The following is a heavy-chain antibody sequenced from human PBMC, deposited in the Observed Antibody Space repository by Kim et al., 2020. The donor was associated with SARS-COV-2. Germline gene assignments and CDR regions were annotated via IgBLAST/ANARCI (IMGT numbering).Heavy chain of an antibody. CDR1: GVSVNRDY. J-gene: IGHJ4*02. V-gene: IGHV4-59*02. D-gene: IGHD6-19*01. CDR2: VSSSRNT. CDR3: ARHNPVAVVAGSYFDS. Sequence: SETLSLTCTVSGVSVNRDYWAWIRQPPGKGLEWIGYVSSSRNTKYNPSFGSRVTISLDTSKNQFSLKLTSVAAADTAVYFCARHNPVAVVAGSYFDSWSQGSLATVTS.